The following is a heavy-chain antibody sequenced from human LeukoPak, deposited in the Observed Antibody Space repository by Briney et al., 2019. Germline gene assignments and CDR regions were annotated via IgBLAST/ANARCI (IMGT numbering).Heavy chain of an antibody. CDR1: GYIFTSYG. V-gene: IGHV1-18*01. D-gene: IGHD2-2*01. J-gene: IGHJ5*02. Sequence: ASVKVSCKASGYIFTSYGISWVRQAPGQGLEWMGWISAYNGNTNYAQKLQGRVTMTTDTSTSTAYMELRSLRSDDTAVYYCAREEGIVVVPAANPALVGFDPWGQGTLVTVSS. CDR3: AREEGIVVVPAANPALVGFDP. CDR2: ISAYNGNT.